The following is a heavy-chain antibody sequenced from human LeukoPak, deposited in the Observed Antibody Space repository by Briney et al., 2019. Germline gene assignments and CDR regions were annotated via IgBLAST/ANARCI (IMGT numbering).Heavy chain of an antibody. D-gene: IGHD6-13*01. Sequence: SQTLSLTCTVSGGSISSGSYYWSWIRQPAGKGLEWIGRIYTSGSTNYNPSLKSRVTISVDTSKNQFSLKLSSVTAADTAVYYCTRRPYSGSWYYFDYWGQGTLVTVSS. CDR3: TRRPYSGSWYYFDY. V-gene: IGHV4-61*02. CDR1: GGSISSGSYY. CDR2: IYTSGST. J-gene: IGHJ4*02.